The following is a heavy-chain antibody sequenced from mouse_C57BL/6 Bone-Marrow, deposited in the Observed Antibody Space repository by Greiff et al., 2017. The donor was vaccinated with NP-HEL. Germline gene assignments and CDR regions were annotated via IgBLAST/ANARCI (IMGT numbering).Heavy chain of an antibody. Sequence: QVQLQQSGAELVRPGSSVKLSCKASGYTFTSYWMDWVKQRPGQGLEWIGNIYPSDSETHYNQKFKDKATLTVDKSSSTAYMQLSSLTSEDSAVYYCARGGGLRRHFEVWGTGTTVTVSS. CDR2: IYPSDSET. V-gene: IGHV1-61*01. CDR1: GYTFTSYW. CDR3: ARGGGLRRHFEV. J-gene: IGHJ1*03. D-gene: IGHD2-4*01.